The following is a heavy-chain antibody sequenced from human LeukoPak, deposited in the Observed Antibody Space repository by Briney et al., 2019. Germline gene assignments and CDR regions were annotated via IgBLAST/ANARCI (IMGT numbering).Heavy chain of an antibody. CDR3: ARGDAVADSGAFDI. V-gene: IGHV1-69*13. CDR1: GGTFSSYA. Sequence: GASVKVSCKASGGTFSSYAISWVRQAPGQGLEWMGGIIPIFGTANYAQKFQGRVTITADESTSTAYVELSSLRSEDTAVYYCARGDAVADSGAFDIWGQGTMVTVSS. CDR2: IIPIFGTA. D-gene: IGHD6-19*01. J-gene: IGHJ3*02.